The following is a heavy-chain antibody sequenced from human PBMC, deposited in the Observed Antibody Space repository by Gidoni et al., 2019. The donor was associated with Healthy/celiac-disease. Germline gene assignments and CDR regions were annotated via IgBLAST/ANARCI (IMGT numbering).Heavy chain of an antibody. Sequence: QVQLVQSGAEVKKPGASVKVSGKASGYTFTSYDINWVRQATGQGLEWMGWMNPNSGNTGYAQKFQGRVTMTRNTSISTAYMELSSLRSEDTAVYYCARGRGAVWYNWNSGKYDAFDIWGQGTMVTVSS. CDR1: GYTFTSYD. D-gene: IGHD1-7*01. CDR2: MNPNSGNT. J-gene: IGHJ3*02. V-gene: IGHV1-8*01. CDR3: ARGRGAVWYNWNSGKYDAFDI.